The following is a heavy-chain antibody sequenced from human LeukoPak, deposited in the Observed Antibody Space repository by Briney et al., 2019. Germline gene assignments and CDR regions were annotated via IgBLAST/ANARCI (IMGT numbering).Heavy chain of an antibody. D-gene: IGHD6-19*01. CDR1: GFTFSSYS. Sequence: PGGSLRLSCAASGFTFSSYSMNWVRQAPGKGLEWVSSISSSSSYIYYADSVKGRFTISRDNAKNSLYLQMNSLRAEDTAVYYCARAAVAGLYYYYYYMDVWGKGTTVTISS. J-gene: IGHJ6*03. V-gene: IGHV3-21*01. CDR2: ISSSSSYI. CDR3: ARAAVAGLYYYYYYMDV.